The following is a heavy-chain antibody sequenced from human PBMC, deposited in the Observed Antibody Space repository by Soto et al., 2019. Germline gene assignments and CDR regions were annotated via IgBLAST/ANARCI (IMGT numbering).Heavy chain of an antibody. Sequence: PSETVSLTCSVSGDSVSSGDYYWSWLRQPPGKGLEWIGHVYFSGSTNYIPSLKSRLTMSVDTAKNQFSLKLNSVTAADTAVYYCARIPVDTYMIYWSDPWGQGTQVTVSS. J-gene: IGHJ5*02. CDR1: GDSVSSGDYY. V-gene: IGHV4-61*08. CDR3: ARIPVDTYMIYWSDP. CDR2: VYFSGST. D-gene: IGHD3-16*01.